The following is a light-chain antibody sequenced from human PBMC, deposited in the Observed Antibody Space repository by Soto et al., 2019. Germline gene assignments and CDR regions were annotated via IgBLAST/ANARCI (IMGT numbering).Light chain of an antibody. CDR1: QSLVFGDGNTY. CDR3: TQDTGWPWT. Sequence: VVLTQSPLSLPVTLGQPASISCSSSQSLVFGDGNTYLNWFHQRPGQSPRRLIYKVSNRDSGVPDRFSGSGSGTNFTLKISRVEPEDVGVYYCTQDTGWPWTVGQGTKVEIK. CDR2: KVS. V-gene: IGKV2-30*01. J-gene: IGKJ1*01.